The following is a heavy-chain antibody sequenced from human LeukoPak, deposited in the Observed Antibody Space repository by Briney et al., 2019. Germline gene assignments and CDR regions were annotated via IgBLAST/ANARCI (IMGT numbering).Heavy chain of an antibody. CDR2: ISGSGGST. Sequence: PGGSLRLSCAASGFTFSSYAMSWVRQAPGKGLEWVSAISGSGGSTYYADSVKGRFTISRDNSKNTLYLQMNSLRAEDTALYYCAKGPDKSYHFYYMDVWGKGTTVTVSS. CDR3: AKGPDKSYHFYYMDV. CDR1: GFTFSSYA. D-gene: IGHD3-9*01. V-gene: IGHV3-23*01. J-gene: IGHJ6*03.